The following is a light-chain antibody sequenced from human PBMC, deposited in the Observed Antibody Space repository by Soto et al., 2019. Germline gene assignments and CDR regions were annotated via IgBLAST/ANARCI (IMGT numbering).Light chain of an antibody. CDR1: QAIDSW. Sequence: DIQMTQSPSSVSASVGDRVTITCRASQAIDSWLAWYQQKPGEAPKLLIFTGSLLHSGVPPRFSGSGSGTDFTLTISSLQPDEFATYYCQQTLSFPPTFGQGTKV. V-gene: IGKV1-12*01. CDR3: QQTLSFPPT. CDR2: TGS. J-gene: IGKJ1*01.